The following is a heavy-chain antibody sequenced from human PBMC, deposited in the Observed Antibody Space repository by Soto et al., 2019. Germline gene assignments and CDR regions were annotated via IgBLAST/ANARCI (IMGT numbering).Heavy chain of an antibody. D-gene: IGHD3-22*01. CDR3: ARGGRAAFDSSGYYYVGDP. Sequence: SLKRSCNASGDTFISYAISFLRQTPGQGLEWMGGIIPIFGTANYAQKFQGRVTVTADESTSTAYMELSSLRSEDTAVYYCARGGRAAFDSSGYYYVGDPWGQGTLVTVSS. J-gene: IGHJ5*02. V-gene: IGHV1-69*01. CDR2: IIPIFGTA. CDR1: GDTFISYA.